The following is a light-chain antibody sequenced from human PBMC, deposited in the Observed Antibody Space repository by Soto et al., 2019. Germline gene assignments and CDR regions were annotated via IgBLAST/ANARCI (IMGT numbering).Light chain of an antibody. J-gene: IGKJ2*01. Sequence: DIQMTQSPSTLSASVGDRVSITCLASQSISSWLAWYQQKPGKAPKLLIYKASSLESGVPSRFSGSGSGTEFTLTLSSLQPDDFASYYCQQYNSYPYTFGQGTKLEIK. CDR2: KAS. CDR1: QSISSW. CDR3: QQYNSYPYT. V-gene: IGKV1-5*03.